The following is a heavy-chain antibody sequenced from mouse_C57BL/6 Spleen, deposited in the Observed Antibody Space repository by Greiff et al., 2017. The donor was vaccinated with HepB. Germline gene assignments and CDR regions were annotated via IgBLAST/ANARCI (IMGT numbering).Heavy chain of an antibody. D-gene: IGHD4-1*01. CDR3: ARDGTGAFAC. CDR1: GYTFTSYW. CDR2: IHPNSGST. J-gene: IGHJ3*01. Sequence: QVQLQQPGAELVTPGASVKLSCKASGYTFTSYWMHWVKQRPGQGLEWIGMIHPNSGSTNYNEKFKSKATLTVDKSSSTAYMQLSSLTSEDSAVYYCARDGTGAFACWGKVTLVAVSA. V-gene: IGHV1-64*01.